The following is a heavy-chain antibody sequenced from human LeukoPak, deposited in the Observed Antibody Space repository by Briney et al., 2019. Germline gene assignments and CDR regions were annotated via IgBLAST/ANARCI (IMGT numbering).Heavy chain of an antibody. CDR1: GFTVSSNY. CDR3: ARYLGYSSGCYFDY. J-gene: IGHJ4*02. CDR2: IYSGRST. D-gene: IGHD6-19*01. V-gene: IGHV3-53*01. Sequence: GGSLRLSCAASGFTVSSNYMSWVRQAPGKGLEWVSVIYSGRSTYYADSVKGRFTISRDNSKNTLYLQTNSLRAEDTAVYYCARYLGYSSGCYFDYWGQGTLVTVSS.